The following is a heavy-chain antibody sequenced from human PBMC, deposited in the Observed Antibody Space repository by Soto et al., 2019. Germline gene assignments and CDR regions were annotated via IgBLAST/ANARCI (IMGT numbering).Heavy chain of an antibody. V-gene: IGHV4-4*07. CDR1: GASLSRYY. Sequence: TLSLPCNLFGASLSRYYWGWIRQPPGKGLEWIGRIYATGDTDYNHSLKSRISMSVDMSKKQFSQTLRSVTAADTAIYYCVRDGTNNLRDRFDPWGRGILVTVSS. D-gene: IGHD1-26*01. J-gene: IGHJ5*02. CDR3: VRDGTNNLRDRFDP. CDR2: IYATGDT.